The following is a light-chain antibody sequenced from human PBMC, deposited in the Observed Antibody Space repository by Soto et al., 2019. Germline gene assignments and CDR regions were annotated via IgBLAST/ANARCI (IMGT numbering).Light chain of an antibody. J-gene: IGLJ1*01. CDR2: DVS. V-gene: IGLV2-14*01. CDR3: TSYGSSDTRV. Sequence: QSALTQPASVSGSPGQSITISCTGTSSDVGRYNLVSWYQQHPGKVPKLMIYDVSNRPSGVSNRFSGSKSGNTASLTISGLQAEDEADYYCTSYGSSDTRVYGTGTKLTVL. CDR1: SSDVGRYNL.